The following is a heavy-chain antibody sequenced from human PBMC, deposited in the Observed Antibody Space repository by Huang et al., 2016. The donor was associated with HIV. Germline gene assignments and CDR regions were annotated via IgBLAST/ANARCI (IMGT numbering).Heavy chain of an antibody. CDR1: EYTLTELS. CDR2: VEPEMGET. D-gene: IGHD3-9*01. J-gene: IGHJ4*02. Sequence: QVQLVQSRAEVKKPGASVKVSCKVSEYTLTELSIHWVRQPPGKGLEWRGGVEPEMGETSYAQKFKGRVTMTEDTSTETAFMELSGRRPEDTAVYYCATGFDVFFDFWGQGTLVTVSS. CDR3: ATGFDVFFDF. V-gene: IGHV1-24*01.